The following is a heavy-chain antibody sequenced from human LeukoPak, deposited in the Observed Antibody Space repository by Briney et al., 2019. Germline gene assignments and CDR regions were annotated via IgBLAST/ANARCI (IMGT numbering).Heavy chain of an antibody. CDR1: GFTFSSYW. J-gene: IGHJ4*02. CDR3: ARDWYDSSGYYPNGDY. V-gene: IGHV3-7*03. CDR2: IKQDGSEK. Sequence: GGSLRLSCAASGFTFSSYWMSWVRQAPGKGLEWVANIKQDGSEKYYVDSVKGRFTISRDNAKNSLYLQMNSLRAEVTAVYYCARDWYDSSGYYPNGDYWGQGTLVTVSS. D-gene: IGHD3-22*01.